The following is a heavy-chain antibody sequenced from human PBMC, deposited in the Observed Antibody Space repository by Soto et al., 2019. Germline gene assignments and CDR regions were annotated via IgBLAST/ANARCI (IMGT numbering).Heavy chain of an antibody. D-gene: IGHD2-15*01. CDR2: IGSKSNTYAT. J-gene: IGHJ4*02. CDR3: ARSGYCSGGSCADS. V-gene: IGHV3-73*01. CDR1: GFTLSGSP. Sequence: PGGSLRLSCAASGFTLSGSPMNWVRQASGKGLEWVGRIGSKSNTYATAYAASVKGRFTICRDDSENTAYLQMSSLKTEDTAIYYCARSGYCSGGSCADSWGQGTLVTVPS.